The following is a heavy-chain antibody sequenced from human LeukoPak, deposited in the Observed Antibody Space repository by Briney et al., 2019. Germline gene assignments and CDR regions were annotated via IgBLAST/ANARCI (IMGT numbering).Heavy chain of an antibody. V-gene: IGHV1-18*01. CDR3: WRDPGGDPIDY. J-gene: IGHJ4*02. CDR1: GYSFSNYG. Sequence: ASVKVSCKASGYSFSNYGLNWVRQAPGQGLEWMGWISVRNGDTKCAQTLQDRVTMTTDTSTSTAYMELRSLRSDDTAVYYCWRDPGGDPIDYWGQGTLVTVSS. D-gene: IGHD2-21*02. CDR2: ISVRNGDT.